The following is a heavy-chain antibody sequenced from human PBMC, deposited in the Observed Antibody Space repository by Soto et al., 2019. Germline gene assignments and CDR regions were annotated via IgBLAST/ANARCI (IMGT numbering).Heavy chain of an antibody. Sequence: PSETLSLTCTVSGGSISSSSYYWSWIRQPPEKGLEWIGEINHSGSTNYNPSLKSRVTISVDTSKNQFSLKLSSVTAADTAVYYCAREKLRYWTGGLDYWGQGTLVTVSS. CDR2: INHSGST. CDR1: GGSISSSSYY. J-gene: IGHJ4*02. D-gene: IGHD3-9*01. V-gene: IGHV4-39*07. CDR3: AREKLRYWTGGLDY.